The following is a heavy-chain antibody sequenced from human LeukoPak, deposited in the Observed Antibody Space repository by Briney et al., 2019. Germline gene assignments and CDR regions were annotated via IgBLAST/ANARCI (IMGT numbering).Heavy chain of an antibody. J-gene: IGHJ4*02. D-gene: IGHD3-22*01. CDR1: GGSFSGYY. Sequence: SETLSLTCGVYGGSFSGYYWSWIRQPPGKGLEWIGEINHSGSTNYNPSLKSRVTISVDTSKNKFSLKLTSVTAADTAVYYCATLGEYYDSSGYYYNWGQGTLVTVSS. CDR2: INHSGST. V-gene: IGHV4-34*01. CDR3: ATLGEYYDSSGYYYN.